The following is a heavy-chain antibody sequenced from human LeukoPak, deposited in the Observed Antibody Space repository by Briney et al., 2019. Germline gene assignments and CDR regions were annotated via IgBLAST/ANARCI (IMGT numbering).Heavy chain of an antibody. CDR3: AKDLDYGGNRYYFDY. J-gene: IGHJ4*02. V-gene: IGHV3-48*04. CDR1: GFTFSSYS. CDR2: ISSSSSTI. D-gene: IGHD4-23*01. Sequence: GGSLRLSCAASGFTFSSYSMNWVRQAPGKGLEWVSYISSSSSTIYYADSVKGRFTISRDNAKNSLYLQMNSLRAEDTAVYYCAKDLDYGGNRYYFDYWGQGTLVTVSS.